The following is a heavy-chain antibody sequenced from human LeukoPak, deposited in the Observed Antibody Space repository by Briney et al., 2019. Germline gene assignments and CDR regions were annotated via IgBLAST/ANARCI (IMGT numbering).Heavy chain of an antibody. Sequence: GGSLRLSCAASGFTFSSYAMHWVRQAPGKGLEGVAVISYDGSNKYYADSVKGRFTISRDNSKNTLYLQMNSLRAEDTAVYYCARVHCSGGSCPVYYYYGMDVWGQGTTVTVSS. V-gene: IGHV3-30*04. CDR3: ARVHCSGGSCPVYYYYGMDV. CDR2: ISYDGSNK. D-gene: IGHD2-15*01. CDR1: GFTFSSYA. J-gene: IGHJ6*02.